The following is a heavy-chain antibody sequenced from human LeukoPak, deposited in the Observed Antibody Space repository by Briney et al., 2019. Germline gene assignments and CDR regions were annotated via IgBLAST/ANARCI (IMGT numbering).Heavy chain of an antibody. CDR1: GGSISSGGYS. Sequence: PSETLSLTCAVSGGSISSGGYSWSWIRQPPGKGLEWIGYTYHSGSTYYNPSLKSRVTISVDRSKNQFSLKLSSVTAADTAVYYCARVRRQEYDSSGYYLVRYFDYWGQGTLVTVSS. D-gene: IGHD3-22*01. CDR2: TYHSGST. J-gene: IGHJ4*02. CDR3: ARVRRQEYDSSGYYLVRYFDY. V-gene: IGHV4-30-2*01.